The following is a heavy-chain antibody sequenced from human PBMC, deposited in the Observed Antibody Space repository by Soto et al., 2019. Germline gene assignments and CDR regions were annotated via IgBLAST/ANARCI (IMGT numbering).Heavy chain of an antibody. D-gene: IGHD4-17*01. Sequence: SETLSLTCTVSGVSVSSGSFYWAWIRQPPGKGLEWIGFGSYSGTTNYKPSLKSRVTISVDTSRSQISLKVSSLTAADTAVYYCARGATVAQYDYWGQGTLVTVSS. V-gene: IGHV4-61*01. CDR1: GVSVSSGSFY. CDR2: GSYSGTT. J-gene: IGHJ4*02. CDR3: ARGATVAQYDY.